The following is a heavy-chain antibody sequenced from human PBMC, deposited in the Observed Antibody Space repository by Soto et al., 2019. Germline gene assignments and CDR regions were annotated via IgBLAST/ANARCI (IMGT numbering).Heavy chain of an antibody. CDR3: ARRGAAVLGEYYGMDV. CDR1: GYTFTSYD. Sequence: QVPLVQSGAEVKKPGASVKVSCKASGYTFTSYDINWVRQATGQGLEWMGWMNPNSGNTGYAQKFQGRVTMTRNTSISTAYMELSSLRSEDTAVYYCARRGAAVLGEYYGMDVWGQGTTVTVSS. J-gene: IGHJ6*02. CDR2: MNPNSGNT. V-gene: IGHV1-8*01. D-gene: IGHD3-16*01.